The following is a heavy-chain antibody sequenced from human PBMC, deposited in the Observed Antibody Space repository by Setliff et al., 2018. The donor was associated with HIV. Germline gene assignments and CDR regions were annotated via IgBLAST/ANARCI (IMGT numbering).Heavy chain of an antibody. V-gene: IGHV4-38-2*02. D-gene: IGHD3-10*01. J-gene: IGHJ6*03. Sequence: SETLSLTCTVSGYPISSGYYWGWIRQPPGKGLEWIGSIYHSGTTYYNPSLKSRVTISVDTSKSQFSLKLTSVTAADTAVYYCARDGPLEGSYRYYYYYMDVWGKGTTVTVSS. CDR1: GYPISSGYY. CDR2: IYHSGTT. CDR3: ARDGPLEGSYRYYYYYMDV.